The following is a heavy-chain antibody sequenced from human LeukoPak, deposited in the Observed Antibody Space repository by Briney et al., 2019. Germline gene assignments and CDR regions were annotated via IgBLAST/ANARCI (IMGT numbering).Heavy chain of an antibody. D-gene: IGHD3-10*01. CDR3: AKGTSGSYRADAFDI. Sequence: GGSLRLSCAASGFTFSSYGMHWVRQAPGKGLEWVAFIRYDGTNKYYADSVKGRFTISRDNSKNTLYLQMNSPRAEDTAVYYCAKGTSGSYRADAFDIWGQGTMVTVSS. CDR2: IRYDGTNK. CDR1: GFTFSSYG. V-gene: IGHV3-30*02. J-gene: IGHJ3*02.